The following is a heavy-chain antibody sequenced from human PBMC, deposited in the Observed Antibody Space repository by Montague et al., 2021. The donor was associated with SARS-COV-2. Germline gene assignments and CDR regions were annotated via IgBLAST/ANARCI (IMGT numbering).Heavy chain of an antibody. CDR2: IYYSGST. Sequence: SETLSLTCAVSGGSITSYYWGWIRQPPGKGLEWIGYIYYSGSTIYNPSLKSRVTISIDTSKNQFSLKLNSVTAADTAVYYCAGRPTPSYSSGWYLFYYAMDVWGQGTTVTVSS. D-gene: IGHD6-19*01. CDR3: AGRPTPSYSSGWYLFYYAMDV. J-gene: IGHJ6*02. CDR1: GGSITSYY. V-gene: IGHV4-59*01.